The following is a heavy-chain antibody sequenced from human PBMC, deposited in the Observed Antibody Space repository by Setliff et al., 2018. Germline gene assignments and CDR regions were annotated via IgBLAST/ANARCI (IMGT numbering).Heavy chain of an antibody. D-gene: IGHD3-9*01. V-gene: IGHV3-48*01. CDR1: GFNFNSYS. Sequence: PGGSLRLSCAASGFNFNSYSMNWVRQAPGKGLEWVSYMSHTSMIYYADSVKGRFTISRDSAKNSLYLQLNSLRAEDTAMYYCARDLDWAFDYWGQGTLVTVPS. CDR3: ARDLDWAFDY. CDR2: MSHTSMI. J-gene: IGHJ4*02.